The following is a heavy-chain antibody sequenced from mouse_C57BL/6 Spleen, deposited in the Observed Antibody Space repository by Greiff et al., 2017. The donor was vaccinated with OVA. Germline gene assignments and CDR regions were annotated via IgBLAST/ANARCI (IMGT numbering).Heavy chain of an antibody. Sequence: VQLQQSGPELVKPGASVKISCKASGYTFTDYYMNWVKQSHGKSLEWIGDINPNNGGTSYNQKFKGKATLTVDKSSSTAYMELRSLTSEDSAVYYCASQGYPWGQGTTLTVSS. V-gene: IGHV1-26*01. CDR1: GYTFTDYY. CDR2: INPNNGGT. CDR3: ASQGYP. J-gene: IGHJ2*01.